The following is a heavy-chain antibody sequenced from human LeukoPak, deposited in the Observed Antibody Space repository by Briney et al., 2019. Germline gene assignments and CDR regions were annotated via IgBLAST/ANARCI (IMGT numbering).Heavy chain of an antibody. CDR1: GFTFSSYA. CDR2: ISGSGGST. CDR3: ARKPYLDHYYDSSGTIDY. D-gene: IGHD3-22*01. Sequence: QTGGSPRLSCAASGFTFSSYAMSWVRQAPGKGLEWVSAISGSGGSTYYADSVKGRFTISRDNSKNTLYLQMNSLRAEDTAVYYCARKPYLDHYYDSSGTIDYWGQGTLVTVSS. J-gene: IGHJ4*02. V-gene: IGHV3-23*01.